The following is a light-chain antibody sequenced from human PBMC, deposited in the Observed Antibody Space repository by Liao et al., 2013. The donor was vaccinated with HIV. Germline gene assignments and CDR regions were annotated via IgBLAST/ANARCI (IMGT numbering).Light chain of an antibody. J-gene: IGLJ1*01. Sequence: SYELTQPPSMSVSPGQTARITCSGDALPKQQVYWYQQKPGQSPVLVIYQDVKRPSGIPERFSGSNSGDTATLTISGTQAADEADYYCQAWDSGTALYTFGTGTKVTVL. CDR1: ALPKQQ. CDR3: QAWDSGTALYT. CDR2: QDV. V-gene: IGLV3-1*01.